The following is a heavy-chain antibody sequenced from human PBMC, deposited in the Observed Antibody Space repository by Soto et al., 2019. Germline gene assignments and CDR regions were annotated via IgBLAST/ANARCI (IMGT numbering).Heavy chain of an antibody. J-gene: IGHJ5*02. CDR2: INPNSGGT. CDR3: ARGHRIAAAGPGWFDP. D-gene: IGHD6-13*01. V-gene: IGHV1-2*04. CDR1: GYTFTGYY. Sequence: ASVKVSCKASGYTFTGYYMHWVRQAPGQGLEWMGWINPNSGGTNYAQKCQGWVTMTRDTSISTAYMELSRRRSDDTAVYYCARGHRIAAAGPGWFDPWGQGTLVTVSS.